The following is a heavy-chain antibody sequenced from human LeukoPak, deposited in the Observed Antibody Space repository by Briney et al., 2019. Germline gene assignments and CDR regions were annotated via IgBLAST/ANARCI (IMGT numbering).Heavy chain of an antibody. Sequence: SETLSLTCTVSGGSISSSSYYWGWIRQPPGKGLEWIGSIHHSGSTYYNPSLKSRVTISEDTSKNQFSLKLSSVTAADTAVYYCARGFWSRYYDYWGQGTLVTVSS. CDR1: GGSISSSSYY. D-gene: IGHD2-8*02. CDR3: ARGFWSRYYDY. CDR2: IHHSGST. V-gene: IGHV4-39*07. J-gene: IGHJ4*02.